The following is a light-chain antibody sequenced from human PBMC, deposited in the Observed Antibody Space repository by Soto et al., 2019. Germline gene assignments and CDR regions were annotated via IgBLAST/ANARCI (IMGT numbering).Light chain of an antibody. CDR2: DVS. CDR1: SSDVGGYNY. CDR3: SSYTISSTREV. V-gene: IGLV2-14*01. Sequence: QSALTQPASVSGSPGQSITISCTGTSSDVGGYNYVSWYQQHPGKAPKLMIYDVSNRPSGVSNRFSGSKSGNTASLTISGLQAEDEAEYYCSSYTISSTREVFGGGTKLTVL. J-gene: IGLJ2*01.